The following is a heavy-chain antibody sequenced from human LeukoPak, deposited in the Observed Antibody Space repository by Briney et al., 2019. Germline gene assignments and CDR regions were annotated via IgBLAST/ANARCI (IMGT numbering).Heavy chain of an antibody. CDR3: AKIPQVATVTVPYFDH. CDR1: GYTFTGYY. J-gene: IGHJ4*02. D-gene: IGHD2-21*01. Sequence: ASVKVSCKASGYTFTGYYMHWVRQAPGQGLEWMGWINPNSGGTNYAQKFQGRVTMTRDTSISTAYMELSRLRSDDTAVYYCAKIPQVATVTVPYFDHWGQGTLSPSPQ. CDR2: INPNSGGT. V-gene: IGHV1-2*02.